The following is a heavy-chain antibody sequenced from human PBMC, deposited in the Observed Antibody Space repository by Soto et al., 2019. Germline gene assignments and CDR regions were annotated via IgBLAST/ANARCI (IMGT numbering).Heavy chain of an antibody. CDR3: ANYGSGSYYQSLDP. D-gene: IGHD3-10*01. J-gene: IGHJ5*02. CDR2: IDTVTGNT. V-gene: IGHV1-3*04. Sequence: GASVKVSCKASGYTFTTYAIHWVRQAPGQRLEWMGWIDTVTGNTKYSQKFQGRVTFTRDISASTAYMELSSLGLEDTAIYYCANYGSGSYYQSLDPWGQGTLVTVSS. CDR1: GYTFTTYA.